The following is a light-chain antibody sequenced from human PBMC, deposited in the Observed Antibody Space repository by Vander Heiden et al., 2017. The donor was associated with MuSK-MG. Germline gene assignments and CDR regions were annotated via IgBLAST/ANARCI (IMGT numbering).Light chain of an antibody. CDR3: QSYDSRLSGFV. CDR1: SYTIRALYV. J-gene: IGLJ1*01. CDR2: GIS. Sequence: SVLTQPPSVSGAPRQRVTIPCTGSSYTIRALYVVPWYQQLPGTAPRLLIYGISDRPSGVPDRFSGSRSGTSASLAITGLQVEDEAAYYCQSYDSRLSGFVFGTGTKVTVL. V-gene: IGLV1-40*01.